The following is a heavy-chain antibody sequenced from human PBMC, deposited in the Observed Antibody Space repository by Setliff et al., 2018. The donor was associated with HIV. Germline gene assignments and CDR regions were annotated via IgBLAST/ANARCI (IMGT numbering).Heavy chain of an antibody. CDR1: GYTFTGYY. CDR3: ARKEYQLLHAFDI. J-gene: IGHJ3*02. CDR2: IIPNSGGT. D-gene: IGHD2-2*01. V-gene: IGHV1-2*02. Sequence: ASVKVSCKASGYTFTGYYMHWVRQAPGQGLEWLGWIIPNSGGTSYAQKFQGRITMTRDTSISTAYMELSSLRSDDTAVYYCARKEYQLLHAFDIWGQGTMVTVSS.